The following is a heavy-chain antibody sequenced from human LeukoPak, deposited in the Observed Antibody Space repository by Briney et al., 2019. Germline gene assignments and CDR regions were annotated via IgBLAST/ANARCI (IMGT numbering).Heavy chain of an antibody. CDR2: ISGTSSII. J-gene: IGHJ4*02. Sequence: GGSLRLSCAASGFTFSSYAMSWVRQAPGKGLEWVSYISGTSSIIHYADSVKGRFTISRDNAKNSLYLQMNSLRAEDTAVYYCARDLNYGNSNPYYFDYWGPGTLVTVSS. CDR1: GFTFSSYA. D-gene: IGHD4-23*01. V-gene: IGHV3-48*04. CDR3: ARDLNYGNSNPYYFDY.